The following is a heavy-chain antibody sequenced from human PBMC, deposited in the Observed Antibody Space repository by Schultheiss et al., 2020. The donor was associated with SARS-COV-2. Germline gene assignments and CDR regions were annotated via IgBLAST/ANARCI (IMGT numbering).Heavy chain of an antibody. D-gene: IGHD4-11*01. V-gene: IGHV3-7*03. CDR1: GFIFNTYW. Sequence: GESLKISCTASGFIFNTYWMSWVRQTPGKGLEWVANIKQDGSEKHYVDSVNGRFTISRDNAKNSLYLQMNSLRAEDTAVYYCASGDYSPQFDSWGQGTLVTVSS. CDR2: IKQDGSEK. J-gene: IGHJ5*01. CDR3: ASGDYSPQFDS.